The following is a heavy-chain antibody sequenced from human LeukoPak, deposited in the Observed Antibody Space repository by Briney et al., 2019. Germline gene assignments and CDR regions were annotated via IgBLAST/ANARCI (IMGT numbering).Heavy chain of an antibody. J-gene: IGHJ4*02. CDR3: ARGGIVATIRSGYYYGDFDY. D-gene: IGHD3-22*01. CDR2: INPNSGGT. Sequence: ASVKVSCKASGYTFTGYYMHWVRQAPGQGLEWMGWINPNSGGTNYAQKFQGRVTMTRDTSINTAYMELSRLRSDDTAVYYCARGGIVATIRSGYYYGDFDYWGQGTLVTVSS. CDR1: GYTFTGYY. V-gene: IGHV1-2*02.